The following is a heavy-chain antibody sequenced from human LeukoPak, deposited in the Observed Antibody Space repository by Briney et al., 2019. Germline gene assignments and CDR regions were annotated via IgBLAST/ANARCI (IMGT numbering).Heavy chain of an antibody. D-gene: IGHD3-22*01. V-gene: IGHV3-7*03. Sequence: GGSLRLSCAASGFTFSNYWMSWVRQAPGKGLEWVATIKDDGGDKYYVDSVKGRFTISRDNAKNSLYLQMNSLRAEDTAVYYCAGTGGYPNWFDPWGQGTLVTVSS. CDR1: GFTFSNYW. CDR3: AGTGGYPNWFDP. CDR2: IKDDGGDK. J-gene: IGHJ5*02.